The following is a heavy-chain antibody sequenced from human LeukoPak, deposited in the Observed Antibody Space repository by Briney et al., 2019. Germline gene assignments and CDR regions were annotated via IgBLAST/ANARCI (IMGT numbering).Heavy chain of an antibody. CDR2: IYYSGST. Sequence: PSETLSLTCTVSGGSISSSVYYWGWIRQPSGKGLEWIGSIYYSGSTYYNPSLKSRVAISVDTSKNQFALKLTSVTAADTAVYYCARHPQYWGQGTLVTVSS. CDR1: GGSISSSVYY. J-gene: IGHJ4*02. CDR3: ARHPQY. V-gene: IGHV4-39*01.